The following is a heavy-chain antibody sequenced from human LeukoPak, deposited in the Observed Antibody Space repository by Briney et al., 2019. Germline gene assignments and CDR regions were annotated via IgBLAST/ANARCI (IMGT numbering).Heavy chain of an antibody. V-gene: IGHV4-59*01. CDR2: IYYSGST. CDR1: GGSIGSYY. D-gene: IGHD2-15*01. J-gene: IGHJ6*03. Sequence: PSETLSLTCTVSGGSIGSYYWSWIRQPPGKGLEWIGYIYYSGSTNYNPSLKSRVTISIDTSKNQFSLKLSSVTAADTAVYYCASGSKFNYYYYYMDVWGKGTTVTVSS. CDR3: ASGSKFNYYYYYMDV.